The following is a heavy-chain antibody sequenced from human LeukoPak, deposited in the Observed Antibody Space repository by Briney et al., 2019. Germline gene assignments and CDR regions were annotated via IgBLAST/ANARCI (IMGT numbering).Heavy chain of an antibody. CDR1: GYSFTSYW. D-gene: IGHD2-2*01. CDR3: ARQTCSSTNCGIDY. V-gene: IGHV5-51*01. J-gene: IGHJ4*02. Sequence: GESLKISCKGFGYSFTSYWIAWVRQMPGKGLEWMGIIYPGDSDTRYSPSFQGQVTMSADKSSSTAYLQWSSLKASDTAIYYCARQTCSSTNCGIDYWGQGTLVTVSS. CDR2: IYPGDSDT.